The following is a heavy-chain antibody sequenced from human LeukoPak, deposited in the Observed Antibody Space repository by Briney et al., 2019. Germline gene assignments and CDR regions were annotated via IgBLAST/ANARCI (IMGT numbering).Heavy chain of an antibody. CDR3: ARFSSSWFSH. Sequence: SETLSLTCTVSDGSINNYFWSWIRQPPGKGLEWIGNVENTGSINYNPSLESRVTISVDTSKNQFSLQLSAVTAADTAVYYCARFSSSWFSHWGQGTLVTVSS. J-gene: IGHJ4*02. CDR2: VENTGSI. V-gene: IGHV4-59*01. CDR1: DGSINNYF. D-gene: IGHD6-13*01.